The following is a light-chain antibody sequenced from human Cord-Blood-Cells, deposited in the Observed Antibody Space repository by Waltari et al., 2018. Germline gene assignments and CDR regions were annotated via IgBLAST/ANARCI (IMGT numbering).Light chain of an antibody. CDR3: CSYAGSSTFVV. CDR2: EGS. Sequence: QSALTQPASVSGSPGQSITISCTGTSSDDGSYNLVSWYQQHPGKAPTPMIYEGSKRRSGVSNRFSGSKSGNTASLTISGLQAEDEADYYCCSYAGSSTFVVFGGGTKLTVL. V-gene: IGLV2-23*01. CDR1: SSDDGSYNL. J-gene: IGLJ2*01.